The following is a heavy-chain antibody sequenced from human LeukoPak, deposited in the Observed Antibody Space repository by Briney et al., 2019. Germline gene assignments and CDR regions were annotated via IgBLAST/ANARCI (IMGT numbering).Heavy chain of an antibody. CDR2: IIPILGIA. V-gene: IGHV1-69*04. J-gene: IGHJ4*02. CDR1: GGTFSSYA. Sequence: ASVKVSCKASGGTFSSYAISWVRQAPGQGLEWMGRIIPILGIANYAQKFQGRVTITADKSTSTAYMELSSLRSEDTAVYYCARAEAAAGYFDYWGQGTLVTVSS. CDR3: ARAEAAAGYFDY. D-gene: IGHD6-13*01.